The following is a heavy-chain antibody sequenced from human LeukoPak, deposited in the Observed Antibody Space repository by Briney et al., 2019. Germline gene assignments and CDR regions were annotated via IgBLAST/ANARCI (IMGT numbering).Heavy chain of an antibody. CDR2: ISGSGVGA. Sequence: PGGSLRLSCAASGFTITTYAMSWVRQAPGKGLEWVSTISGSGVGAYYADSVKGRFTISRDNSNNTLYLQMSSLRAEDTAVYYCAKADYYDFDSWGQGTLVTVSS. D-gene: IGHD3-10*01. V-gene: IGHV3-23*01. CDR3: AKADYYDFDS. CDR1: GFTITTYA. J-gene: IGHJ4*02.